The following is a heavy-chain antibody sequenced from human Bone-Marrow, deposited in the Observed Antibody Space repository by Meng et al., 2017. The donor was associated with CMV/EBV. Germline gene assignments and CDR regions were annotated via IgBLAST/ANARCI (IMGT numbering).Heavy chain of an antibody. CDR2: ITWDGGNT. V-gene: IGHV3-43*01. D-gene: IGHD1-14*01. Sequence: GESLKISCAASGFTFDDYTMHWVRQAPGKGLEWVSLITWDGGNTYYADSVKGRFTISRDNSKNSLYLQMNSLRTEDTALYYCAKDMGLARRNHFDYWGQGTTVTVSS. J-gene: IGHJ4*03. CDR3: AKDMGLARRNHFDY. CDR1: GFTFDDYT.